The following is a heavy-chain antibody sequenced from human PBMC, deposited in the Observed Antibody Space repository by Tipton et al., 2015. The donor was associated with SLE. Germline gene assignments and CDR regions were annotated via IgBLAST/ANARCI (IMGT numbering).Heavy chain of an antibody. V-gene: IGHV4-39*01. CDR3: ARLPTGFPNWFDP. Sequence: TLSLTCTVSGGSLSSSRYFWGWIRQPPGKGLEWIGSVYNSGTTYYNPSLKSRVTTSVGTSRNQFSLKLTSVTAPDTAVYYCARLPTGFPNWFDPWGQGTLVTVSS. CDR1: GGSLSSSRYF. D-gene: IGHD4-17*01. CDR2: VYNSGTT. J-gene: IGHJ5*02.